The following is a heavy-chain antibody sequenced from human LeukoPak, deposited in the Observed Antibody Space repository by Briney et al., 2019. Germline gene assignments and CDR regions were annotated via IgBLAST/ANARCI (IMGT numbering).Heavy chain of an antibody. J-gene: IGHJ6*02. V-gene: IGHV3-33*01. CDR2: IWYDGSNK. D-gene: IGHD2-2*01. CDR3: ARFIVVVPATDYYYGMDV. CDR1: GFTFSSYG. Sequence: GRSLRLSCAVSGFTFSSYGMHWVRQAPGKGLEWVAVIWYDGSNKYYADSVKGRFTISRDNSKNTLYLQMNSLRAEDTAVYYCARFIVVVPATDYYYGMDVWGQGTTVTVSS.